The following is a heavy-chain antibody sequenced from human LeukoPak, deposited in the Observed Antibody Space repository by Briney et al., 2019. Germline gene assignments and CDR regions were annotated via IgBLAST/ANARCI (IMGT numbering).Heavy chain of an antibody. J-gene: IGHJ6*04. V-gene: IGHV1-69*05. Sequence: SVKVSCKASGGSFSTSGFSWVRQAPGQGLEWMGGVIPIYGTPSYAQKFQGRVTITTDESTSTAYMELSSLRSEDTAVYYCARSRHIVVVPAAISGMDVWGKGTTVTVSS. CDR3: ARSRHIVVVPAAISGMDV. CDR2: VIPIYGTP. CDR1: GGSFSTSG. D-gene: IGHD2-2*02.